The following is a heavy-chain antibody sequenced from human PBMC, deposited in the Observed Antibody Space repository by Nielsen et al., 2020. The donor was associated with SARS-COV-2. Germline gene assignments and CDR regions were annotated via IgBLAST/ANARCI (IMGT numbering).Heavy chain of an antibody. Sequence: WVRQAPGKGLEWIGSIYYSGDTYYNSSLKSRVTISVDTSKNQFSLKLSSVTAADTAVYYCARVGGYSGYDFYYYYYGMDVWGQGTTVTVSS. CDR3: ARVGGYSGYDFYYYYYGMDV. CDR2: IYYSGDT. V-gene: IGHV4-39*07. D-gene: IGHD5-12*01. J-gene: IGHJ6*02.